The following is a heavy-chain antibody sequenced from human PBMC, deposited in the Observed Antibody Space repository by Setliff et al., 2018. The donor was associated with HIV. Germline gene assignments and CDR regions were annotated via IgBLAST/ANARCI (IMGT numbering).Heavy chain of an antibody. CDR1: GYTFTGYY. V-gene: IGHV1-2*06. D-gene: IGHD6-6*01. CDR2: ISPNNGAA. Sequence: ASVKVSCKASGYTFTGYYMHWVRQAPGQGLEWIGRISPNNGAAEYAPKFQGRVSMTLDTSISTAYLEIPRLTSDDAAVYFCARPRVFDSFDVWGQETKVTVSS. CDR3: ARPRVFDSFDV. J-gene: IGHJ3*01.